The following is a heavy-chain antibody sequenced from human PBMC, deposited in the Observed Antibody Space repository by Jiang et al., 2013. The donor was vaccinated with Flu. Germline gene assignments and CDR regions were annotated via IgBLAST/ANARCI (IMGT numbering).Heavy chain of an antibody. CDR3: ARGVSYYYDKRGHYKNWYFDL. D-gene: IGHD3-22*01. J-gene: IGHJ2*01. Sequence: SGAEVKKPGASVKVSCEASGYTFSDYDVNWVRQAPGQGLEWMGWMNPNSGNTGYALKFQGRVTMTRNTAIGTAYMELSGLRSEDTAVYYCARGVSYYYDKRGHYKNWYFDLWGRGTLVTVSS. CDR1: GYTFSDYD. CDR2: MNPNSGNT. V-gene: IGHV1-8*01.